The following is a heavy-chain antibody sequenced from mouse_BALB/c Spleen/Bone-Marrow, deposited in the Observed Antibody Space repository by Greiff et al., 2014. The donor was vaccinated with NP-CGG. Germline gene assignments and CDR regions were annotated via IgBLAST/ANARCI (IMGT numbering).Heavy chain of an antibody. D-gene: IGHD2-14*01. CDR3: ARSYRFWSFDV. J-gene: IGHJ1*01. CDR2: IHPNSGNT. CDR1: GYTFTSSW. V-gene: IGHV1S130*01. Sequence: VQLQQSGSVLVRPGASVKLSCKASGYTFTSSWMHWAKQRPGQGLEWIGDIHPNSGNTNYNEKFRGKATLTVDTSSNTAYVDLSSLTSEDSAVYYCARSYRFWSFDVWGAGTTVTVSS.